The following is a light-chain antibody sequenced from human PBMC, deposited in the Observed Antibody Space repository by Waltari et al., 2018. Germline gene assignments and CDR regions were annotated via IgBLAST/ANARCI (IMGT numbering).Light chain of an antibody. J-gene: IGLJ3*02. CDR2: VNSDGSH. CDR1: SGHSSNV. Sequence: QLVLTPSPSASASLGASVKLTCTLSSGHSSNVIACLQQQPEKGPRYLMKVNSDGSHSKGDKIPDRFSGSSSGAEHYLTISSLQSEDEADYYCQTGGHGTWVFGGGTKLTVL. V-gene: IGLV4-69*01. CDR3: QTGGHGTWV.